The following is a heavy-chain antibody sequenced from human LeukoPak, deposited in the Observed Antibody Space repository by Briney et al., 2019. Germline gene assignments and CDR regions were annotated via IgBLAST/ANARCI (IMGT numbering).Heavy chain of an antibody. CDR1: GGSISGYY. Sequence: SETLSLTCTVSGGSISGYYWSWIRQPPGKGLEWIGYIYYSGSTNYNPSLKSRVTISVDTSKNQFSLKLSSVTAADTAVYYCARTRSGSVGATITDWGQGTLVTVSS. CDR2: IYYSGST. J-gene: IGHJ4*02. D-gene: IGHD1-26*01. CDR3: ARTRSGSVGATITD. V-gene: IGHV4-59*01.